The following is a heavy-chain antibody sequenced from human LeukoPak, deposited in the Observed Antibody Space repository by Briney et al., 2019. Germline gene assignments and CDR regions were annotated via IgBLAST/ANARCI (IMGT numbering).Heavy chain of an antibody. CDR3: ARDQEYSSAFDY. V-gene: IGHV3-7*01. D-gene: IGHD5-18*01. CDR2: IKQDGSEK. J-gene: IGHJ4*02. CDR1: GFTFSSYW. Sequence: PGGSLRLSCAASGFTFSSYWMSWVRQAPGKGLEWVADIKQDGSEKYYVDSVKGRFSISRDNAKNSLYLQMNSLRAEDTAVYYCARDQEYSSAFDYWGQGTLVTVSS.